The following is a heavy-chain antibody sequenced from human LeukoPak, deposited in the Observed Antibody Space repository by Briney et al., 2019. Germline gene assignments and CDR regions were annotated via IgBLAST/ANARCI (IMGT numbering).Heavy chain of an antibody. V-gene: IGHV1-2*02. CDR1: GYTFTGYY. Sequence: GASVKVSCKASGYTFTGYYMHWVRQAPGQGLEWMGWINPYSGGTNYAQKFQGRVTMTRDTSISTAYMELSRLRSDDTAVYYCARDRLSSGYSSSWLSWGQGTMVTVSS. D-gene: IGHD6-13*01. CDR3: ARDRLSSGYSSSWLS. CDR2: INPYSGGT. J-gene: IGHJ3*01.